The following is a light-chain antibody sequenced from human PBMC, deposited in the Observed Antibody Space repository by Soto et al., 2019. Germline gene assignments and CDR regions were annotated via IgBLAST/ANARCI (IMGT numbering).Light chain of an antibody. J-gene: IGLJ2*01. V-gene: IGLV2-8*01. CDR1: SSDVGGYNY. Sequence: QSALTQPPSASGSLGQSVTISCTGTSSDVGGYNYVSWHQQHPGKAPKVMIYEVTKRPPGVPDRFSGSKSGNTASLNVSGLHGEDEADYYCSSFAGGGNPLLLGGGTKLPVL. CDR3: SSFAGGGNPLL. CDR2: EVT.